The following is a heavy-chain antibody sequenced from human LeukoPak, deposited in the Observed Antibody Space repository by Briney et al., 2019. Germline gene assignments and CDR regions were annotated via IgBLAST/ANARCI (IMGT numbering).Heavy chain of an antibody. Sequence: GGSLRLSCAASGFSFSTYGMHWVRQAPGKGLEWVAVISYDGSNEHYADSVKGRFTIFRDNSKNTLYLQMNSLRAEDTAVYYCAKDEGYAAAGILDYWGQETLVTVSS. D-gene: IGHD6-13*01. J-gene: IGHJ4*02. V-gene: IGHV3-30*18. CDR1: GFSFSTYG. CDR2: ISYDGSNE. CDR3: AKDEGYAAAGILDY.